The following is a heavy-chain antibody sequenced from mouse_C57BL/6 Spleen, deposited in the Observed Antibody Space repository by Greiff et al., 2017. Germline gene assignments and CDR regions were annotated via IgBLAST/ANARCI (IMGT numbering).Heavy chain of an antibody. CDR3: ARVIYYGNLYWYFDV. Sequence: VQLQQSGAELVRPGTSVKVSCKASGYAFTNYLIEWVKQRPGQGLEWIGVINPGSGGTNYNEKFKGKATLTADKSSSTAYMQLSSLTSEDSAVYFCARVIYYGNLYWYFDVWGTGTTVTVSS. J-gene: IGHJ1*03. D-gene: IGHD2-1*01. CDR1: GYAFTNYL. CDR2: INPGSGGT. V-gene: IGHV1-54*01.